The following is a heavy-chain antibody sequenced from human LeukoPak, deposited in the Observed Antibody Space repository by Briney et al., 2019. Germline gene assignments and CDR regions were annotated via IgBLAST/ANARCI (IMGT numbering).Heavy chain of an antibody. CDR3: AKDGPPLSIAATFDY. V-gene: IGHV3-48*01. CDR2: ISSSSSTI. J-gene: IGHJ4*02. CDR1: GFTFSSYS. Sequence: PGGSLRLSCAASGFTFSSYSMNWVRQAPGKGLEWVSYISSSSSTIYYADSVKGRFTISRDNSKNTLYLQMNSLRAEDTAVYYCAKDGPPLSIAATFDYWGQGTLVTVSS. D-gene: IGHD6-6*01.